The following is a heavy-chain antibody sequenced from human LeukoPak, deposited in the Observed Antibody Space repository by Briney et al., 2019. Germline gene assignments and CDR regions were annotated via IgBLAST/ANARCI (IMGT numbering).Heavy chain of an antibody. CDR1: GFTFSSYG. D-gene: IGHD5-18*01. Sequence: GGSLRLSCAASGFTFSSYGMHWVRQAPGKGLEWVAVIWYDGSNKYYADSVKGRFTISRDNSKNTLDLQMNSLRAEDTALYYCARGYSYGDPFLVRDYWGPGILVTVSS. J-gene: IGHJ4*02. CDR2: IWYDGSNK. V-gene: IGHV3-33*01. CDR3: ARGYSYGDPFLVRDY.